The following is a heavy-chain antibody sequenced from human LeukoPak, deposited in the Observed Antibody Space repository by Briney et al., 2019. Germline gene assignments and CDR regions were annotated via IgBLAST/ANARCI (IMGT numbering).Heavy chain of an antibody. CDR1: GGSISSYY. Sequence: SETLSLTCTVSGGSISSYYWSWIRQPPGKGLEWIGYIYYSGSTNYNPSLKSRVTISVDTSKNQFSLKLSFVTAADTAVYYCARMIFGVVGFDYWGQGTLVTVSS. V-gene: IGHV4-59*01. CDR3: ARMIFGVVGFDY. CDR2: IYYSGST. D-gene: IGHD3-3*01. J-gene: IGHJ4*02.